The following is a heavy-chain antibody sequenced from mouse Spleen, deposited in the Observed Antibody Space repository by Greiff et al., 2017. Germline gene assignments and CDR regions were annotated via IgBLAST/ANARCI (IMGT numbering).Heavy chain of an antibody. CDR3: ARQRAGTAMDY. Sequence: VQLQQSGPELVKPGASVKISCKASGYAFSSSWMNWVKQRPGKGLEWIGRIYPGDGDTNYNGKFKGKATLTADKSSSTAYMQLSSLTSEDSAVYFCARQRAGTAMDYWGQGTSVIVSS. D-gene: IGHD3-3*01. CDR1: GYAFSSSW. CDR2: IYPGDGDT. V-gene: IGHV1-82*01. J-gene: IGHJ4*01.